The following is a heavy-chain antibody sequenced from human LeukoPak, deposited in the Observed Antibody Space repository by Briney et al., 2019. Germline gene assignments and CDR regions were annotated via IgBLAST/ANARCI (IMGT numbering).Heavy chain of an antibody. V-gene: IGHV3-48*04. CDR1: GFTFSSYS. J-gene: IGHJ4*02. CDR2: ISSSSSTI. Sequence: PGGSLRLSCAASGFTFSSYSMNWVRQAPGKGLEWVSYISSSSSTIYYADSVKGRFTISRDNAKNSLYLQMNSLRAEDTAVYYCARTGYSSGWYPYYFDYWGQGTLVTVSS. D-gene: IGHD6-19*01. CDR3: ARTGYSSGWYPYYFDY.